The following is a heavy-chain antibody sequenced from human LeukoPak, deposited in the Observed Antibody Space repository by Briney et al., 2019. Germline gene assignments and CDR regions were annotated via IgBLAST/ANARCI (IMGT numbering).Heavy chain of an antibody. CDR2: INLSGST. J-gene: IGHJ2*01. V-gene: IGHV4-34*01. CDR1: GGSFSGYY. Sequence: SETLSLTCAVYGGSFSGYYWSWIRQPPGKGLEWIGEINLSGSTNYNPSLKSRVTISVDTSKNQFSLKLSSVTAADTAVYYCAKHIKRTYYYDSSGHHGWYFDLWGRGTLVTVSS. CDR3: AKHIKRTYYYDSSGHHGWYFDL. D-gene: IGHD3-22*01.